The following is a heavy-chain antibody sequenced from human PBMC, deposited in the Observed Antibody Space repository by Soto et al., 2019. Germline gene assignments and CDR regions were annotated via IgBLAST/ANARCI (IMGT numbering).Heavy chain of an antibody. D-gene: IGHD2-2*01. V-gene: IGHV3-23*01. CDR3: AKDGCSSTSCYPGGMDV. J-gene: IGHJ6*02. CDR1: GFTFSSYA. Sequence: GGSLRLSCAASGFTFSSYAMSWVRQAPGKGLEWVSAISGSGGSTYYADSVKGRFTIPRDNSKNTLYLQMNSLRAEDTAVYYCAKDGCSSTSCYPGGMDVWGQGTTVTVSS. CDR2: ISGSGGST.